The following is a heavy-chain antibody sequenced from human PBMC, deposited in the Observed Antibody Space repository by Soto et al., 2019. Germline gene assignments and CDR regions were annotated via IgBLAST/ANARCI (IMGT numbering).Heavy chain of an antibody. V-gene: IGHV3-23*01. J-gene: IGHJ2*01. CDR2: TSGGGDVA. CDR1: GFTFINYA. Sequence: EVQLMESGGGLIQPGGSLRLSCTASGFTFINYAMNWVRQAPGKGLEWVSGTSGGGDVAFYADSVKGRFAISRDNAKNTLSLQMNSLRAEDTALYYYVKKSIGTVTNPVYWSFDLWGRGTLVTVSS. D-gene: IGHD4-17*01. CDR3: VKKSIGTVTNPVYWSFDL.